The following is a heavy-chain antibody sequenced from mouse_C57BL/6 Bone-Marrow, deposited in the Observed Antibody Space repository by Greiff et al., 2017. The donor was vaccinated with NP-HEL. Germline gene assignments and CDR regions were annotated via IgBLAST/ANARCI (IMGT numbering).Heavy chain of an antibody. V-gene: IGHV2-9*01. Sequence: QVQLKESGPGLVAPSQSLSITCTVSGFSLTSYGVDWVRQPPGKGLEWLGVIWGGGSTNYNSGLMFRLRISKDNSKSQVFLKMNSLQTDDTAMYYCAKERGGYYGRRAMDYWGQGTSVTVSS. CDR3: AKERGGYYGRRAMDY. CDR2: IWGGGST. J-gene: IGHJ4*01. CDR1: GFSLTSYG. D-gene: IGHD1-1*01.